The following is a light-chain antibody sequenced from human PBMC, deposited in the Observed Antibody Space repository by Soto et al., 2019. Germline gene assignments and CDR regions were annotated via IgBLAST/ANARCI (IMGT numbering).Light chain of an antibody. J-gene: IGKJ1*01. CDR3: QQSSSTHQK. V-gene: IGKV1-39*01. CDR2: AAS. CDR1: QSISSY. Sequence: DIQMTQSPSSLSASVGDRVTITCRASQSISSYLNWYQQKPGKAPKLLIYAASSLQSGVPSRFSGSRSGADFTLTISSLQPEDFVTYYSQQSSSTHQKFGKGTKVNI.